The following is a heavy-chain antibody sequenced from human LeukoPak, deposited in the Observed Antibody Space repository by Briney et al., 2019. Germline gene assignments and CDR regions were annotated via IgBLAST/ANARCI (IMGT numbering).Heavy chain of an antibody. CDR2: INHSGST. CDR1: GGSFSGYY. J-gene: IGHJ4*02. CDR3: ARLYYCSSTSCQE. D-gene: IGHD2-2*01. Sequence: SETLSLTCAVSGGSFSGYYWSWIRQPPGKGLEWIGEINHSGSTNYNPSIKSRVTISVDTSKNQFSLKLSSVTAADTAVYYCARLYYCSSTSCQEWGQGTLVTASS. V-gene: IGHV4-34*01.